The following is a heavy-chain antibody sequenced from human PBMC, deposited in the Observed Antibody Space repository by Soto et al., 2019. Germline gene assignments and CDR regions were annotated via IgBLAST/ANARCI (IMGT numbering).Heavy chain of an antibody. V-gene: IGHV1-69*13. Sequence: SVKVSCKASGYTFTSYGISWVRQAPGQGLEWMGGIIPIFGTANYAQKFQGRVTITADESTSTAYMELSSLRSEDTAVYYCASVLELHYYYGMDVWGQGTTVTVSS. CDR2: IIPIFGTA. CDR1: GYTFTSYG. D-gene: IGHD1-7*01. CDR3: ASVLELHYYYGMDV. J-gene: IGHJ6*02.